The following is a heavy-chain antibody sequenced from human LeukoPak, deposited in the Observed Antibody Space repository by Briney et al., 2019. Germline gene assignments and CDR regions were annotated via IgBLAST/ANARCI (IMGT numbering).Heavy chain of an antibody. CDR2: INPNSGGT. D-gene: IGHD3-3*01. V-gene: IGHV1-2*02. J-gene: IGHJ4*02. Sequence: GASVKVSCKASGYTFTGYYMHWVRQAPGQGLEWMGWINPNSGGTNYAQKFQGRVTMTRDTSISTAYMELSRLRSDDTAVYYCARVPYDFWSGYPVSLDYWGQGTLVTVSS. CDR1: GYTFTGYY. CDR3: ARVPYDFWSGYPVSLDY.